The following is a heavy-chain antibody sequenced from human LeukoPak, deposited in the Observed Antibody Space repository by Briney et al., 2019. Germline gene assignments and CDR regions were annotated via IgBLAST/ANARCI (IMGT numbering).Heavy chain of an antibody. D-gene: IGHD3-22*01. J-gene: IGHJ4*02. V-gene: IGHV4-59*01. CDR1: GGSISSYY. CDR3: ARGYYDSSAYYYDY. CDR2: IYYSGST. Sequence: SETLSLTCTVSGGSISSYYWIWIRQPPGKGPEWIGYIYYSGSTNYNPSLKSRVTISVDTSKNQFSLKLSSVTAADTAVYYCARGYYDSSAYYYDYWGQGTLVTVSS.